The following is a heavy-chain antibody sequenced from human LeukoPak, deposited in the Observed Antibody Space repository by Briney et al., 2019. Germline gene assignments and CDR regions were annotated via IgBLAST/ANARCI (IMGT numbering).Heavy chain of an antibody. CDR1: GYTFTSYG. Sequence: ASVKVSCKASGYTFTSYGISWVRQAPGQGLEWMGWISAYNGNTNYAQKLQGRVTMTTDTSTSTAYMELRSLRSDDTAVYYCARENRGGWQQLVMHYYYGMDVWGQGTTVTVSS. V-gene: IGHV1-18*01. CDR2: ISAYNGNT. D-gene: IGHD6-13*01. J-gene: IGHJ6*02. CDR3: ARENRGGWQQLVMHYYYGMDV.